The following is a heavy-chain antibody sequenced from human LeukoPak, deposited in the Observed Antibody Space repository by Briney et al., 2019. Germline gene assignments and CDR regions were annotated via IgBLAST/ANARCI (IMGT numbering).Heavy chain of an antibody. J-gene: IGHJ1*01. V-gene: IGHV3-48*04. Sequence: GGSLRLSCAASGFTFSSYAMSWVRQAPGKGLEWVSYVSSSSRTIYYADSVKGRFTISRDNAKNSLYLQMSSLRVEDTAVYYCARLQGYDSRTEGGQGTLVTASS. D-gene: IGHD3-22*01. CDR2: VSSSSRTI. CDR3: ARLQGYDSRTE. CDR1: GFTFSSYA.